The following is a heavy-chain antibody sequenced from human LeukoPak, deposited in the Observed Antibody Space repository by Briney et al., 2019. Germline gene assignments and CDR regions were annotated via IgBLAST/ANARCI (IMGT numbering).Heavy chain of an antibody. CDR2: IYSSGST. CDR1: GGSISSGDYY. D-gene: IGHD6-13*01. V-gene: IGHV4-30-4*01. J-gene: IGHJ4*02. CDR3: ARRLGSWYAFDY. Sequence: PSQTLSLTCTVSGGSISSGDYYWSWIRQPPGKGLEWIGYIYSSGSTNYNPSLKSRVTISVDTPKNQFSLKLSSVSAADTAVYYCARRLGSWYAFDYWGQGTLVTVSS.